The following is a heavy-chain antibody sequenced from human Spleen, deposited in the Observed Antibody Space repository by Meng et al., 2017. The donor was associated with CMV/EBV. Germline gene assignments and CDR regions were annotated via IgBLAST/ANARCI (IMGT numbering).Heavy chain of an antibody. D-gene: IGHD3-3*01. V-gene: IGHV1-8*01. CDR3: ARDHDFWSGQSPMDV. CDR2: MNPNSGNT. CDR1: GYTFTNYD. J-gene: IGHJ6*02. Sequence: ASVKVSCKASGYTFTNYDINWVRQATGQGLEWMGWMNPNSGNTGYAQKFQGRVTMTRSTSINTAYMEVSSLRPEDTALYYCARDHDFWSGQSPMDVWGQGTTVTVSS.